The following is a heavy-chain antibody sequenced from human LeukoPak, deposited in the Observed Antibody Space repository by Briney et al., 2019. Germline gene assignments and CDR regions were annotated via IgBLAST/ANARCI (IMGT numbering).Heavy chain of an antibody. D-gene: IGHD6-19*01. CDR1: GFTFSKYA. V-gene: IGHV3-23*01. CDR2: ISGSGDKT. Sequence: GGSLRLSCAASGFTFSKYAMSWVRQAPGKGLEWVPSISGSGDKTYYADSVKGRFTASRDNSMNTLYLEMSSLRAEDTAVYYCAKRGVPVATTDWYDPWGQGTQVTVSS. J-gene: IGHJ5*02. CDR3: AKRGVPVATTDWYDP.